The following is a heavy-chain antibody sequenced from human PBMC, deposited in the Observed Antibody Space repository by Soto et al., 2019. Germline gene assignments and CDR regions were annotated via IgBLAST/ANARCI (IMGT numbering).Heavy chain of an antibody. J-gene: IGHJ6*02. CDR2: IIPIFGTA. CDR1: GGTFSSYA. Sequence: QVQLVQSGAEVKKPGSSVKVSCKASGGTFSSYAISWVRQAPGQGLEWMGGIIPIFGTANSAQKFQGRVTITADKSTSTAYMELCRLRSEDTAVYYGANITIFGVDYYYYYGMDVWGQGTTVTVSS. V-gene: IGHV1-69*06. D-gene: IGHD3-3*01. CDR3: ANITIFGVDYYYYYGMDV.